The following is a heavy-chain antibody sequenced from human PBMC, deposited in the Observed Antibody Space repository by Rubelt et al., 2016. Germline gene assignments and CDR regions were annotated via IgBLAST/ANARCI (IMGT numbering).Heavy chain of an antibody. V-gene: IGHV4-34*01. Sequence: QVQLQQWGAGLLKPSETLSLTCAVYGGSFSGYYWSWIRQPPGKGLEWIGEINHSGSTNYNPSLKGRVTISVDTSKNQFSLKLSSVTAADTAVYYCARVAAARPAFDYWGQGTLVTVSS. CDR3: ARVAAARPAFDY. J-gene: IGHJ4*02. CDR2: INHSGST. D-gene: IGHD6-6*01. CDR1: GGSFSGYY.